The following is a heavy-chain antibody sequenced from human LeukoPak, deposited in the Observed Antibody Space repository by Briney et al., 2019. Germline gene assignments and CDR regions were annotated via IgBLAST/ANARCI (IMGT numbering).Heavy chain of an antibody. Sequence: PGRSLRLSCAASGFTFSSYGMHWVRQAPGKGLEWVAVISYDGSNKYYADSVKGRFTISRDNSKNTLYLQMNSLRAEDTAVYYCSRQWLCQDVPSGYWGQGTLVTVSS. CDR3: SRQWLCQDVPSGY. V-gene: IGHV3-30*03. CDR1: GFTFSSYG. CDR2: ISYDGSNK. J-gene: IGHJ4*02. D-gene: IGHD6-19*01.